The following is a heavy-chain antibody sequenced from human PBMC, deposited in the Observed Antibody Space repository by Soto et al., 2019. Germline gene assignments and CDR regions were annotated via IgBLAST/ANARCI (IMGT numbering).Heavy chain of an antibody. J-gene: IGHJ4*02. CDR1: GFTVSSNY. V-gene: IGHV3-53*01. CDR2: IYSGGST. D-gene: IGHD1-26*01. Sequence: EVQLEESGGGLIQTGGSLRLSCAASGFTVSSNYMSWVRQAPGKGLEWVSFIYSGGSTYYADSVKGRFTISRDNSKNTLYLQMNSLRVEDTAVYYCARSYSGSHGYFDYWGQGTLVTVSS. CDR3: ARSYSGSHGYFDY.